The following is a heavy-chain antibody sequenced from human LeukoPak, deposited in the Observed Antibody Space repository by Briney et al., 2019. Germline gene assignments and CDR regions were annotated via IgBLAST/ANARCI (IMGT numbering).Heavy chain of an antibody. D-gene: IGHD2-15*01. CDR3: ARVLLYCSGGSCHNWFDP. Sequence: GGSLRLSCAASGFSFSPYSMNWVRQAPGKGLEWVSYISSSSSTIYYADSVKGRFTISRDTAKNSLYLQMNSLRAEDTAVYYCARVLLYCSGGSCHNWFDPWGQGTLVTVSS. CDR1: GFSFSPYS. J-gene: IGHJ5*02. CDR2: ISSSSSTI. V-gene: IGHV3-48*01.